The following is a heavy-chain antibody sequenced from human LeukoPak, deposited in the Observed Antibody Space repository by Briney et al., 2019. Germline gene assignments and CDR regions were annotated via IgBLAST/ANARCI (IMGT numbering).Heavy chain of an antibody. Sequence: GGSLRLSCVASGFIVSNNYMSWVRQAPGKGLEWVSVLYNAGSTYYADSVKGRFTISRDNSKNTSYLQMYSLRAEDTAVYYCASLKGLFDYFDYWGQGILVTVSS. V-gene: IGHV3-53*01. CDR1: GFIVSNNY. D-gene: IGHD3-22*01. CDR2: LYNAGST. J-gene: IGHJ4*02. CDR3: ASLKGLFDYFDY.